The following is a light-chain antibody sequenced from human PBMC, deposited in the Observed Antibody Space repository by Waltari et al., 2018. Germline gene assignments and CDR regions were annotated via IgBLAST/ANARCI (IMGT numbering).Light chain of an antibody. CDR1: SSDVGFYNY. J-gene: IGLJ3*02. V-gene: IGLV2-14*01. CDR2: DVS. CDR3: NSYAGSSSWV. Sequence: QSALTQPASVSGSPGQSITISCTGTSSDVGFYNYVSWYQQHPGKAPKLMIYDVSSRPSGVSNRFSDSKSSNTASLTISGIQADDEADYYCNSYAGSSSWVFGGGTKLTVL.